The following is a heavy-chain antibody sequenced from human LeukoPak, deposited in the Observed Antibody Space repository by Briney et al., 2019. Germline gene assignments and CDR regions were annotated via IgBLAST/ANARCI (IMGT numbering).Heavy chain of an antibody. CDR3: ATAAQDTRGHYQGFEY. D-gene: IGHD3-22*01. CDR2: FNWNSGTI. Sequence: GRSLRLSCTASGFTFDDYAMHWVRHAPGKGLEWGSGFNWNSGTIGYADSVKGRFTISRDNAKHSLYLEMNRLTADDTPFYYCATAAQDTRGHYQGFEYWGQGTLVTVSS. V-gene: IGHV3-9*01. CDR1: GFTFDDYA. J-gene: IGHJ4*02.